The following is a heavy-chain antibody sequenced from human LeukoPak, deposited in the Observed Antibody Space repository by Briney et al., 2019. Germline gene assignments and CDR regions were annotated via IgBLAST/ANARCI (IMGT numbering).Heavy chain of an antibody. J-gene: IGHJ6*02. CDR3: ARDRVKEDGYNYFSRYYYYGMDV. Sequence: GGSLRLSCAASGFTFSSYSMNWVRQAPGKGLEWVSSISSSSSYIYYADSVKGRCTISRDNAKNSLYLQMNSLRAEDTAVYYCARDRVKEDGYNYFSRYYYYGMDVWGQGTTVTVSS. CDR2: ISSSSSYI. CDR1: GFTFSSYS. V-gene: IGHV3-21*01. D-gene: IGHD5-24*01.